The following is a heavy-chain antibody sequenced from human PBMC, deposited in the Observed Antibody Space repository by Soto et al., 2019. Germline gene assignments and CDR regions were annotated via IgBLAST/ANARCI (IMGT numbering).Heavy chain of an antibody. V-gene: IGHV1-69*01. Sequence: QVQLVQSGAEVKKPGSSVKVSCKASGGTFSSYAISWVRQAPGQGLEWMGGIIPIFGTANYAQKFQGRVTITADESTSTAYMGLSSLRSEDTAVYYCASPDAMVRGVTALYYYGMDVWGQGTTVTVSS. CDR3: ASPDAMVRGVTALYYYGMDV. J-gene: IGHJ6*02. CDR1: GGTFSSYA. CDR2: IIPIFGTA. D-gene: IGHD3-10*01.